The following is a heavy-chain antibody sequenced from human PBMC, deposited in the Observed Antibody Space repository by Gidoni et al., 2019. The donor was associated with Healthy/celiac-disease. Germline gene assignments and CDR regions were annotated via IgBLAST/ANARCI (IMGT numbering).Heavy chain of an antibody. D-gene: IGHD4-4*01. Sequence: EVQLVESGGGLVQPGGSLRLSCAASGFTFSSYDMHWVRQATGKGLEWVSAIGTAGDTYYPGSVKGRFTISGENAKNSLYLQMNSLRAGDTAVYYCARRGNSHAFDIWGQGTMVTVSS. CDR3: ARRGNSHAFDI. J-gene: IGHJ3*02. V-gene: IGHV3-13*04. CDR2: IGTAGDT. CDR1: GFTFSSYD.